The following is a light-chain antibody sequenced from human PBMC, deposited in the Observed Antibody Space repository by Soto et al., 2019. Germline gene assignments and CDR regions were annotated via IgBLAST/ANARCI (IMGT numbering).Light chain of an antibody. V-gene: IGKV2-30*02. CDR1: QSLVHSNGNTY. CDR2: KVS. CDR3: MQGINGVT. Sequence: DVVMTQSPLSLPVTLGQPASISCRSSQSLVHSNGNTYLAWFQQRPGQSPRRLIYKVSNRDSGVPDRFSGSGSGTDFTLKISRVEAEDVGVYYCMQGINGVTFGGGTTVEIK. J-gene: IGKJ4*01.